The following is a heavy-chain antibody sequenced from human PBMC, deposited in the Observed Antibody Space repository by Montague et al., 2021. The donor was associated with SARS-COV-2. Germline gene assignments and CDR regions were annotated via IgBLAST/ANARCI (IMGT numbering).Heavy chain of an antibody. CDR3: AQESYSSGWFEVDEDCRH. CDR2: ISGSAGTT. V-gene: IGHV3-23*01. J-gene: IGHJ1*01. CDR1: GFTFSSSA. Sequence: SLILSCAASGFTFSSSAMSWVRQAPVKGLEWVSLISGSAGTTYYXDSVKGRFTISRDNSKNTVNLQMNSLRVEDTAVYYCAQESYSSGWFEVDEDCRHWGQGALVTVSS. D-gene: IGHD6-19*01.